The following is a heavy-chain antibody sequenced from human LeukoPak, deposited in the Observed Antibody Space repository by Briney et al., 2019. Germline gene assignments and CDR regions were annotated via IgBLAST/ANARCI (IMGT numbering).Heavy chain of an antibody. CDR3: ARGASGSYYRDWFDP. V-gene: IGHV1-2*02. CDR1: GYIFTVYY. CDR2: INPNSDDT. Sequence: ASVKVSCKASGYIFTVYYMHWVRQAPGQGLEWMGWINPNSDDTNYAQKFQGRVTMTRDTSISTDYMEVSRLTSDDTAVYYCARGASGSYYRDWFDPWGQGTLVTVSS. D-gene: IGHD1-26*01. J-gene: IGHJ5*02.